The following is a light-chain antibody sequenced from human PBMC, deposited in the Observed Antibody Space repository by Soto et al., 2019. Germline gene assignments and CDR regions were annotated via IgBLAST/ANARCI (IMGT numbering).Light chain of an antibody. CDR2: GAS. CDR1: HSVGSD. Sequence: EIVMTQSPATLSVSPGERATLSCRASHSVGSDLAWYQQKPGQAPRLLIYGASSRAIGIPDRFSGGGSGTDFTLTISRLEPEDFAVYYCQQFSSYPLTFGGGTKVDIK. CDR3: QQFSSYPLT. J-gene: IGKJ4*01. V-gene: IGKV3-20*01.